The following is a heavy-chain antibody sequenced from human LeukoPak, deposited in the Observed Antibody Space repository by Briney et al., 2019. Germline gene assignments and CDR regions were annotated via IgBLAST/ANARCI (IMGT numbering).Heavy chain of an antibody. D-gene: IGHD3-22*01. Sequence: GGSLRLSCAASGFTFSSYSMNWVRQAPGKGLEWVSSISSSSSYIYYADSVKGRFTISRDNAKNSLYLQMNSLRAEDTAVYYCARDRDYYDSSSFGTADYWGQGTLVTVSS. J-gene: IGHJ4*02. CDR3: ARDRDYYDSSSFGTADY. CDR1: GFTFSSYS. V-gene: IGHV3-21*01. CDR2: ISSSSSYI.